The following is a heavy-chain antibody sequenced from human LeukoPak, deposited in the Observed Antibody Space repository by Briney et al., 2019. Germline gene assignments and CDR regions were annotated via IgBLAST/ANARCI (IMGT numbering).Heavy chain of an antibody. J-gene: IGHJ4*02. CDR3: VRGRRSYGFDH. D-gene: IGHD3-16*01. Sequence: GGSLRLSCTASGFSFSNYDMHWVRQAPGKGLEWVSGLGSVGDTYYPDSVKGRFTISKETAKNSLYLQMSSLRDGDTAVYYCVRGRRSYGFDHWGQGTLVTVSS. CDR1: GFSFSNYD. V-gene: IGHV3-13*01. CDR2: LGSVGDT.